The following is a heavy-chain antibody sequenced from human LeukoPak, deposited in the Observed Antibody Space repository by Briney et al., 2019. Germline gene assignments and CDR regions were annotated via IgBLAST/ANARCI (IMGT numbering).Heavy chain of an antibody. CDR3: VRGTTTPDY. CDR2: IFTTGNT. CDR1: GFTFSNYD. D-gene: IGHD3-16*01. J-gene: IGHJ4*02. Sequence: GESLRLSCAASGFTFSNYDMIWVRQAPGKGLEWVLSIFTTGNTYYADSAKGRFTISRDNSKSTLFLQMNSLRAEDTALYFCVRGTTTPDYWGQGTLVTVSS. V-gene: IGHV3-23*01.